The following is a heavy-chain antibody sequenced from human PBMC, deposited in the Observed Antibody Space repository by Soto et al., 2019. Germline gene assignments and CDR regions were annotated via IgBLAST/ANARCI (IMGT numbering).Heavy chain of an antibody. Sequence: QVQLQESGPGRVKPSQTLSLTCTVSGGSISSGGYYWSWIRQHPGKGLEWIGYIYYSGSTYYNPFLKSRVTIPVDTSKTQFSLKLSSVTAAATAVYYCARVFSDSSSVFDPWGQGTLVTVSS. J-gene: IGHJ5*02. D-gene: IGHD6-13*01. CDR3: ARVFSDSSSVFDP. V-gene: IGHV4-31*03. CDR2: IYYSGST. CDR1: GGSISSGGYY.